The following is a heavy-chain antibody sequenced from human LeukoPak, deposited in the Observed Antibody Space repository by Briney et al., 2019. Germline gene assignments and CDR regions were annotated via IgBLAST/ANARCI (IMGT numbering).Heavy chain of an antibody. CDR3: ARGYTIFGVVIPYYYYMDV. J-gene: IGHJ6*03. CDR2: ISSSSSTI. Sequence: PGGSLRLSCAASGFTFSSYEMNWVRQAPGKGLEWGSYISSSSSTIYYADSVKGRFTISRDNAKNSLYLQMNSLRAEDTAVYYCARGYTIFGVVIPYYYYMDVWGKGTTVTVSS. V-gene: IGHV3-48*01. CDR1: GFTFSSYE. D-gene: IGHD3-3*01.